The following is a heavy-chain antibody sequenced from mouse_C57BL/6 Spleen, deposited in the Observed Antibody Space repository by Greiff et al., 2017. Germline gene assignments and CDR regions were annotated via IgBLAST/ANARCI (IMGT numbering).Heavy chain of an antibody. V-gene: IGHV1-55*01. CDR2: IYPGSGST. CDR1: GYTFTSYW. D-gene: IGHD1-1*01. J-gene: IGHJ4*01. Sequence: QVQLQQSGAELVKPGASVKMSCKASGYTFTSYWITWVKQRPGQGLEWIGDIYPGSGSTNYNEKFKSKATLTVDTSSSTAYMQLSSLTSEDSAVYYCARGIYYYGSSYDYAMDYWGQGTSVTVSS. CDR3: ARGIYYYGSSYDYAMDY.